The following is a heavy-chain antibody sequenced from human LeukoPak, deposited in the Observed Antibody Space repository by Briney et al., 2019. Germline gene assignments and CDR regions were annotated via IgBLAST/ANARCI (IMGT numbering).Heavy chain of an antibody. J-gene: IGHJ6*02. CDR1: GFTFSSYS. Sequence: GGSLRLSCAASGFTFSSYSMNWVRQAPGKGLEWVSSISSSSSYIYYADSVKGRFTISRDNAKNSLYLQMNSLRAEDTAVYYCARDLYYDILTGYQPNYYYYGMDVWGQGTTVTVSS. CDR2: ISSSSSYI. D-gene: IGHD3-9*01. CDR3: ARDLYYDILTGYQPNYYYYGMDV. V-gene: IGHV3-21*01.